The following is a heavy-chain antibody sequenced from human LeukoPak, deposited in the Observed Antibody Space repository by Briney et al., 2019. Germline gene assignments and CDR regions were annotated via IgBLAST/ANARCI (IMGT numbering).Heavy chain of an antibody. CDR3: ARRAYCGGDCYDYFDY. CDR2: ISSSGSTI. CDR1: GFTFSDYY. J-gene: IGHJ4*02. Sequence: GGSLRLPCAASGFTFSDYYMSWIRQAPGKGLEWVSYISSSGSTIYYADSVKGRFTISRDNAKNSLYLQMNSLRAEETAVYYCARRAYCGGDCYDYFDYWGQGTLVTVSS. D-gene: IGHD2-21*02. V-gene: IGHV3-11*01.